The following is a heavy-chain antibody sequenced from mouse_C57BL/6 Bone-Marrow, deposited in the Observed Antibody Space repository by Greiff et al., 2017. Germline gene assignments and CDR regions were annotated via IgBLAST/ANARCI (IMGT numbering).Heavy chain of an antibody. Sequence: VQLQQSGAELARPGASVKLSCKASGYTFTSYGISWVKQRTGQGLEWIGEIYPRSGNTYYNEKFKGKATLTADKSSSTAYMELRSLTSEDSAVYFCASSGFAWFAYWGQGTLVTVSA. V-gene: IGHV1-81*01. J-gene: IGHJ3*01. CDR3: ASSGFAWFAY. CDR2: IYPRSGNT. CDR1: GYTFTSYG.